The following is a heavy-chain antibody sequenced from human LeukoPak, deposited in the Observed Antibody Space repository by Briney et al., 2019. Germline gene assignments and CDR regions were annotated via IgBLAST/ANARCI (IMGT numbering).Heavy chain of an antibody. D-gene: IGHD3-3*01. V-gene: IGHV3-23*01. Sequence: PGGSLRLSCAASGFTFSSYAMSWVRQAPGKGLEWVSAISGSGGSTYYADSVKGRFTISRDNSKNTLYLQMNSLRAEDTAVYYCASLDFWSGYFDSWGQGTLVTVSS. CDR1: GFTFSSYA. J-gene: IGHJ4*02. CDR2: ISGSGGST. CDR3: ASLDFWSGYFDS.